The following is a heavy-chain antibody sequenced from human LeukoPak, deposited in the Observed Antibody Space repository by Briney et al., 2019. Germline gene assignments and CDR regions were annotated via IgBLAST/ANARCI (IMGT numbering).Heavy chain of an antibody. CDR1: GFTFSSYG. V-gene: IGHV3-33*01. D-gene: IGHD6-13*01. Sequence: GGSLRLSCAASGFTFSSYGMHWVRQAPGKGLEWVAVIWYDGSNKYYADSVKGRFTISGDNSKNTLYLQMNSLRAEDTAVYYCAAAAVSPMDGMDVWGQGTTVTVSS. CDR2: IWYDGSNK. CDR3: AAAAVSPMDGMDV. J-gene: IGHJ6*02.